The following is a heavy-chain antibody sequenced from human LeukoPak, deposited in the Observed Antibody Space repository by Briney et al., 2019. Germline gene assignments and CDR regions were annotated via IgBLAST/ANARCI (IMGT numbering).Heavy chain of an antibody. Sequence: GGSLRLSCAAPGFTFSDYYMSWIRQAPGKGLEWVSYISSSGSTIYYADSVKGRFTISRDNAKNSLYLQMNSLRAEDTAVYYCARTRYCSGGSCYDPYFDYWGQGTLVTVSS. D-gene: IGHD2-15*01. V-gene: IGHV3-11*01. CDR2: ISSSGSTI. J-gene: IGHJ4*02. CDR1: GFTFSDYY. CDR3: ARTRYCSGGSCYDPYFDY.